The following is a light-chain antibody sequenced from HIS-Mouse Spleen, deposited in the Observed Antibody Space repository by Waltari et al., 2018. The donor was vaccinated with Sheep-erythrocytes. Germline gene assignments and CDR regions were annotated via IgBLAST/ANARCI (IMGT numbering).Light chain of an antibody. V-gene: IGKV2-30*02. CDR2: KVS. Sequence: DVVMTQSPLSLPVTLGQPASISCRSSQSLVHSDGNTYLNWFQQRPGKSPRRLIYKVSNRDSGVPDRFSGSGSGTDFTLKISRVEADDVGVYYCMQGTHWPPYTFGQGTKLEIK. CDR3: MQGTHWPPYT. CDR1: QSLVHSDGNTY. J-gene: IGKJ2*01.